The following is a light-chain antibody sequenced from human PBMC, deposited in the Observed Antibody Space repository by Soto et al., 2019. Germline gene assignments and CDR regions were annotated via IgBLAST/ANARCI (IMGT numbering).Light chain of an antibody. CDR1: QTIMSS. V-gene: IGKV1-39*01. Sequence: DIQMTQSPSSLSAAVGDRFTITWRASQTIMSSLNWYQLKPRKAPKLLIYGASSLQGGVPSRFSGSRSGTDFTLTISSLQPEDFATYYCQQSYSTPLTFGGGTKVDIK. CDR2: GAS. CDR3: QQSYSTPLT. J-gene: IGKJ4*01.